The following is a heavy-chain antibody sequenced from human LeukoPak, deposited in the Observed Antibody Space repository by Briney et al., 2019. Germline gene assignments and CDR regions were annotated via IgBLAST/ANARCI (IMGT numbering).Heavy chain of an antibody. CDR2: IYPDDSAT. D-gene: IGHD3-10*01. CDR3: AKTYYYGSGSPADAFDV. CDR1: GYTFTDYW. Sequence: GESLKISCKASGYTFTDYWIGWVRQMPGKGLEWMGIIYPDDSATRYSPSFQGQVTISADKSISTAYLQWSSLKASDTAMYYCAKTYYYGSGSPADAFDVWGQGTVVTISS. V-gene: IGHV5-51*01. J-gene: IGHJ3*01.